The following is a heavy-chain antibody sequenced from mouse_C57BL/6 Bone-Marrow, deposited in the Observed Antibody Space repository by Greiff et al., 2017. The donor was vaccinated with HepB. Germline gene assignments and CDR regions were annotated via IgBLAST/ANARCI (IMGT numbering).Heavy chain of an antibody. Sequence: QVQLQQPGAELVMPGASVKLSCKASGYTFTSYWMHWVKQMPGQGLEWIGEIDPSDSYTNYNQKFKGKSTLTVDKSSSTAYMQLSSLTSEDSAVYYGARGGSNRGDDAMDYWGQGTSVTVSS. J-gene: IGHJ4*01. V-gene: IGHV1-69*01. CDR2: IDPSDSYT. CDR3: ARGGSNRGDDAMDY. CDR1: GYTFTSYW. D-gene: IGHD2-5*01.